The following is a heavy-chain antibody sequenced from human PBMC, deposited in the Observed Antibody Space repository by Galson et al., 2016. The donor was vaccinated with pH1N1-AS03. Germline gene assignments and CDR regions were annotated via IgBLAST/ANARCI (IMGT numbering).Heavy chain of an antibody. CDR1: GFTFRNYN. V-gene: IGHV3-48*01. CDR2: ITGGSDTI. CDR3: ARGYCTGGSCYGQFDY. Sequence: SLRLSCAASGFTFRNYNLNWVRQAPGKGLEWISYITGGSDTIFYADSVRGRFTISRDNAKNSVFLQMNSLRPDDTAVYYCARGYCTGGSCYGQFDYWGQGTLVTVSS. J-gene: IGHJ4*02. D-gene: IGHD2-15*01.